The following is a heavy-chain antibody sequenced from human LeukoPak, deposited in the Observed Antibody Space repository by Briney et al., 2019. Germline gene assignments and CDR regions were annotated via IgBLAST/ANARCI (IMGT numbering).Heavy chain of an antibody. J-gene: IGHJ4*02. CDR3: AKSIFGVVKGTYFDY. CDR1: GFTFSSYA. Sequence: GGSLRLSCAASGFTFSSYAMSWVRQAPGKGLEWVSAISGSGGSTYYADSVKGRFTISRDNSKNSLYPQMNSLRTEDTALYYCAKSIFGVVKGTYFDYWGQGTLVTVSS. CDR2: ISGSGGST. V-gene: IGHV3-23*01. D-gene: IGHD3-3*01.